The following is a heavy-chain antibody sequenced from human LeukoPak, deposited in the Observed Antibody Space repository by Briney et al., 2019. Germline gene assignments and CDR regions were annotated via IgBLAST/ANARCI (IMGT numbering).Heavy chain of an antibody. CDR1: GYTFTDYY. Sequence: GASVKVSCKASGYTFTDYYVHWVRQAPGQGLEWMGWINPNSGGTNYAQKFQGRVTMTRDTSISTAYMELSRLRSDDTAVYYCARDKAGITGTTGAFDIWGQGTMVTVSS. V-gene: IGHV1-2*02. D-gene: IGHD1-20*01. J-gene: IGHJ3*02. CDR2: INPNSGGT. CDR3: ARDKAGITGTTGAFDI.